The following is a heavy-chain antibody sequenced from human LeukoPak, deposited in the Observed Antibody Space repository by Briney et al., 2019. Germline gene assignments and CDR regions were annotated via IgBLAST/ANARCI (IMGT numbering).Heavy chain of an antibody. V-gene: IGHV3-21*04. Sequence: GGSLRLSCAASGFTFSAYAMTWVRQAPGKGLDWVADISSGSGYIYYADSVKDRFTISRDNAKNSLYLQMNSLRAEDTALYYCAKEGGVAGHYYYYGMDVWGQGTTVTVSS. CDR2: ISSGSGYI. D-gene: IGHD6-19*01. CDR3: AKEGGVAGHYYYYGMDV. J-gene: IGHJ6*02. CDR1: GFTFSAYA.